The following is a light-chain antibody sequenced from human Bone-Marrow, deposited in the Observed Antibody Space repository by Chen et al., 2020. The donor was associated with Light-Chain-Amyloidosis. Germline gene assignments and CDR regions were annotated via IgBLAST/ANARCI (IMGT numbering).Light chain of an antibody. V-gene: IGLV3-25*03. CDR3: QSADSSGTYEVI. Sequence: YELTQPPSVLVSPGQTARITCSGDDLPTKYAYWYQQKPGQAPVLVIHRDTERPSGISERFSGSSSGTTATLTISGVQAEDEADYHCQSADSSGTYEVIFGGGTKLTVL. CDR1: DLPTKY. J-gene: IGLJ2*01. CDR2: RDT.